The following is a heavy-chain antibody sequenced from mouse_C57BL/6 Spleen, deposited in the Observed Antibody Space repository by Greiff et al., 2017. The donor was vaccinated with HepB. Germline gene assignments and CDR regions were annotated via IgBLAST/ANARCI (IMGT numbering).Heavy chain of an antibody. CDR2: ISYDGSN. D-gene: IGHD2-1*01. J-gene: IGHJ1*03. Sequence: EVQRVESGPGLVKPSQSLSLTCSVTGYSITSGYYWNWIRQFPGNKLEWMGYISYDGSNNYNPSLKNRISITRDTSKNQFFLKLNSVTTEDTATYYCARDPLYRGYFDVWGTGTTVTVSS. CDR3: ARDPLYRGYFDV. V-gene: IGHV3-6*01. CDR1: GYSITSGYY.